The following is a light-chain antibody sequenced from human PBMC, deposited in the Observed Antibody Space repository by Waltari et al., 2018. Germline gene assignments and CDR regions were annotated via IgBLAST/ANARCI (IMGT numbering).Light chain of an antibody. CDR2: GAS. J-gene: IGKJ2*01. CDR3: QQYNSWPYT. Sequence: IVMAQSPGTLSVSPGERVPLSCRASQSVSRNLAWYQQRPGQAPRLLVYGASTRATGVPASFSGSGSGTDFTLTISSLQSEDFAIYFCQQYNSWPYTFGQGTKLEMK. V-gene: IGKV3-15*01. CDR1: QSVSRN.